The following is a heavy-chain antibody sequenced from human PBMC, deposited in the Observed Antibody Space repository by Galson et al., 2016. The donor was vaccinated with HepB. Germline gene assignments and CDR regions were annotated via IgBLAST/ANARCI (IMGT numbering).Heavy chain of an antibody. CDR3: TKVSRSCTKGFCYNRPGGWAA. CDR2: ISWNSGSI. CDR1: GFTFDDYA. Sequence: SLRLSCAASGFTFDDYAMHWVRQAPGKGLEWVSGISWNSGSIDYADSVKGRFTISRDNAKSSLYLQMNSLRAEETALYYCTKVSRSCTKGFCYNRPGGWAAWGQGTRSPSP. V-gene: IGHV3-9*01. D-gene: IGHD2-8*01. J-gene: IGHJ6*02.